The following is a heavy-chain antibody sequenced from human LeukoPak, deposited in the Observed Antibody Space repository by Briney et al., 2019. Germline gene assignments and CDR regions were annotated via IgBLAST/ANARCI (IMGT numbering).Heavy chain of an antibody. V-gene: IGHV3-30*18. J-gene: IGHJ4*02. D-gene: IGHD3-10*01. Sequence: GGSLRLSCAASGFTLSSYGMHWVRQAPGKGLEWVAVISYDGSNKYYADSVKGRFTISRDNSKNTLYLQMNSLRAEDTAVYYCAKVLWFGETTTDLDYWGQGTLVTVSS. CDR1: GFTLSSYG. CDR3: AKVLWFGETTTDLDY. CDR2: ISYDGSNK.